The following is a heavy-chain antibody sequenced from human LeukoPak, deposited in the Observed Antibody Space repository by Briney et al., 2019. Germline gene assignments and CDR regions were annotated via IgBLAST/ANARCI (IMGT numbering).Heavy chain of an antibody. D-gene: IGHD1-1*01. CDR2: ISAYNGNT. CDR1: GGTFSSYA. J-gene: IGHJ6*02. CDR3: ARVPGTPYYYGMDV. V-gene: IGHV1-18*01. Sequence: ASVKVSCKASGGTFSSYAISWVRQAPGQGLEWMGWISAYNGNTNYAQKLQGRVTMTTDTSTSTAYMELRSLRSDDTAVYYCARVPGTPYYYGMDVWGQGTTVTVSS.